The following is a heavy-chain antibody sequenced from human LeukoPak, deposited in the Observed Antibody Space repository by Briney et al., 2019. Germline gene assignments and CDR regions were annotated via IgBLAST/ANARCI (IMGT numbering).Heavy chain of an antibody. CDR3: AKGTVAVQDGPHYYYYGMDV. J-gene: IGHJ6*02. D-gene: IGHD6-19*01. Sequence: PGGSLRLSCAVSGFTFSSSAMNWVRQAPGKGLEWVSAISGSGGSTYYADSVKGRFTISRDNSKHTLYLQMNSLRAEDTAVYYCAKGTVAVQDGPHYYYYGMDVWGQGTTVTVSS. CDR1: GFTFSSSA. V-gene: IGHV3-23*01. CDR2: ISGSGGST.